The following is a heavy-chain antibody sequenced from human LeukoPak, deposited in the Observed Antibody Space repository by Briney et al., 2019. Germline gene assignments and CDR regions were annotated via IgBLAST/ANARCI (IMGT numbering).Heavy chain of an antibody. J-gene: IGHJ4*02. D-gene: IGHD6-19*01. CDR2: IIPILGIA. Sequence: GASVKVSCKASGGTFSSYAISWVRQAPGQGLEWMGRIIPILGIANYAQKFQGRGTITEEKSTSTAYMELISLRSEDTAVYYCARDSSVAGTSPGYWGQGTLVTVSS. CDR1: GGTFSSYA. V-gene: IGHV1-69*04. CDR3: ARDSSVAGTSPGY.